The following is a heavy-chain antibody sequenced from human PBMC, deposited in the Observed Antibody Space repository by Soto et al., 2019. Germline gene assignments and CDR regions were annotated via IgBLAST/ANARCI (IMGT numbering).Heavy chain of an antibody. J-gene: IGHJ4*02. CDR2: IYPGDSDT. D-gene: IGHD1-26*01. CDR3: ARPGSGSYYPPYYFDY. V-gene: IGHV5-51*01. CDR1: GYSFTSYW. Sequence: GESLKISCKGSGYSFTSYWIGWVRQMPGKGLEWMGIIYPGDSDTRYSPSFQGQVTISADKSISTAYLQWSSLKASDTAMYYCARPGSGSYYPPYYFDYWGQGTLVTVSS.